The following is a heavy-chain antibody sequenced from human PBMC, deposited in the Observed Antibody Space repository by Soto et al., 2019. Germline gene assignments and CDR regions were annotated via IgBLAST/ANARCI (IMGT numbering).Heavy chain of an antibody. CDR1: CGSISSGGYF. CDR3: ASNLRWTDYYYYGMDV. J-gene: IGHJ6*02. V-gene: IGHV4-31*03. CDR2: IYYSGTT. Sequence: PSETPSPTRTFSCGSISSGGYFLSWVPPPPGEDLEWIGYIYYSGTTYYNPSLKSRVTISVDTSKNQFSLELSSVTAADTAVYYCASNLRWTDYYYYGMDVWGQGTTVTVSS. D-gene: IGHD2-21*01.